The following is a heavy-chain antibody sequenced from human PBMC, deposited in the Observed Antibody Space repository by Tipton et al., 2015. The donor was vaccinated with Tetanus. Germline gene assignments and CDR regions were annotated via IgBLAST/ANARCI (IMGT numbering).Heavy chain of an antibody. CDR3: ARNHTFTVSQSRGGLDY. J-gene: IGHJ4*02. Sequence: SGFSFSSYGMHWVRQAPGKGLEWVALIWNDGSNTYYADSVKGRFTISRDNSKNTLYLQMSSLRDEDTAVYFCARNHTFTVSQSRGGLDYWGQGTLVTVSS. V-gene: IGHV3-33*01. D-gene: IGHD3-22*01. CDR1: GFSFSSYG. CDR2: IWNDGSNT.